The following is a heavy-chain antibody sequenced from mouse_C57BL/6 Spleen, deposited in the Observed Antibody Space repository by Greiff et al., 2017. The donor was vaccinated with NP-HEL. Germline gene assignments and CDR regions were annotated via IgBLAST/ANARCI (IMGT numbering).Heavy chain of an antibody. CDR3: ARPDDGSSYAWFAY. V-gene: IGHV5-17*01. D-gene: IGHD1-1*01. J-gene: IGHJ3*01. Sequence: EVKLVESGGGLVKPGGSLKLSCAASGFTFSDYGMHWVRQAPEKGLEWVAYISSGSSTIYYADTVKGRFTISRDNAKNTLFLQMTSLRSEDTAMYYCARPDDGSSYAWFAYWGQGTLVTVSA. CDR2: ISSGSSTI. CDR1: GFTFSDYG.